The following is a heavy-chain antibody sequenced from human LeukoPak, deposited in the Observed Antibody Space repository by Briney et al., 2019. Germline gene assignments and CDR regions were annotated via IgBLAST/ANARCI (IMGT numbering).Heavy chain of an antibody. V-gene: IGHV3-23*01. J-gene: IGHJ4*02. Sequence: PGGSLRLSCAASGFIFSSYSMSWVRQAPGKGLEWVSAIGGSGGNTYYADSVKGRFTISRDNSKNTLYLQMNSLRAEDTAVYYCARGSFWDSSGYSFDYWGQGTLVTVSS. CDR2: IGGSGGNT. CDR1: GFIFSSYS. D-gene: IGHD3-22*01. CDR3: ARGSFWDSSGYSFDY.